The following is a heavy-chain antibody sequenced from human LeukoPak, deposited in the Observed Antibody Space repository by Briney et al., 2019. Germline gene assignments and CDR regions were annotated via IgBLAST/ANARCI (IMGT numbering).Heavy chain of an antibody. V-gene: IGHV1-2*02. J-gene: IGHJ4*02. CDR2: INPNSGAT. Sequence: ASVKLSCMASGYTFTGYYLHWVRQAPGQGLEWMGWINPNSGATNYAQKSQGRVTMTRDRSISTAYMELSRLRSDDTAVYYCATTESGSYYPLDYWGQGTLVTVSS. CDR3: ATTESGSYYPLDY. CDR1: GYTFTGYY. D-gene: IGHD1-26*01.